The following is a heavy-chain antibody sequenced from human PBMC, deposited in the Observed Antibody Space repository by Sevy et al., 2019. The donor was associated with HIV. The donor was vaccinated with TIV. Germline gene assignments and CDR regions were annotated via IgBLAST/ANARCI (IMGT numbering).Heavy chain of an antibody. Sequence: GGSLRLSCAASGFSFSSSWMTWVRQAPGQGLEWLANINEDGSTKNYMYTVRGRFTISRDNAKNSLYLQMNNLRADDTAIYYCVRDRAYNRFDYWGQGTLVTVSS. V-gene: IGHV3-7*03. CDR3: VRDRAYNRFDY. J-gene: IGHJ4*02. CDR2: INEDGSTK. D-gene: IGHD1-1*01. CDR1: GFSFSSSW.